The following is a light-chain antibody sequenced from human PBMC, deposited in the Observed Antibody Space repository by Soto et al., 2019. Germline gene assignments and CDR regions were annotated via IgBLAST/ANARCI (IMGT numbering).Light chain of an antibody. Sequence: DMVLTQSLGTLSLSPGEIATLSCRASQSVSSSYLAWYQQKPGQAPRLLIYGASSRVTGIPDMFSGSGSGTDFTLTISRLEPEDFAAYYCQQYGSSLYTFGQGTKLEIK. CDR1: QSVSSSY. CDR2: GAS. CDR3: QQYGSSLYT. V-gene: IGKV3-20*01. J-gene: IGKJ2*01.